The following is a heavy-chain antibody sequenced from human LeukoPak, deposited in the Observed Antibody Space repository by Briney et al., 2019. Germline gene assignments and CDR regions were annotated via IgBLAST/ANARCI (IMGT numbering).Heavy chain of an antibody. Sequence: GRSLRLSCAASGFTFDDYAMHWVRQVPGKGLEWVSGISWNSGSIVYADSVKGRFTVSRDNSKNTLYLQMNSLRVEDTAVYFCARDEYWGQGTLVTVSS. CDR3: ARDEY. J-gene: IGHJ4*02. CDR2: ISWNSGSI. V-gene: IGHV3-9*01. CDR1: GFTFDDYA.